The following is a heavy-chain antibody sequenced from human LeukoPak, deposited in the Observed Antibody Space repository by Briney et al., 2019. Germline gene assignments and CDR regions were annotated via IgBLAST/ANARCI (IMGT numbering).Heavy chain of an antibody. J-gene: IGHJ5*02. CDR3: ARSQGYCSGGSCLQGDWFDP. CDR2: IYPGDSDT. CDR1: GYSLTSYW. D-gene: IGHD2-15*01. Sequence: GESLKIPCKGSGYSLTSYWIGWVRQMPGKGLVWMGLIYPGDSDTRYSPSFQGQFIISADKSISTTYLQWSSLKASDTAMYYCARSQGYCSGGSCLQGDWFDPWGRGTLVTVSS. V-gene: IGHV5-51*01.